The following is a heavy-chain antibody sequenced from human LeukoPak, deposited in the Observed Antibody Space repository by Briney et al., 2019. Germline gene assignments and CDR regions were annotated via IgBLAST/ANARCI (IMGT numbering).Heavy chain of an antibody. CDR2: MSYSGST. CDR3: ARFYTTSQYGSGYMDV. J-gene: IGHJ6*03. D-gene: IGHD3-10*01. Sequence: SETLSLTCTVSGGSISSSSYYWGWIRQPPGKGLEWIGSMSYSGSTYYNPSLKSRITIAVDTSKTQFSLKLSSVTAADTAVYYCARFYTTSQYGSGYMDVWGKGTTVTVSS. CDR1: GGSISSSSYY. V-gene: IGHV4-39*01.